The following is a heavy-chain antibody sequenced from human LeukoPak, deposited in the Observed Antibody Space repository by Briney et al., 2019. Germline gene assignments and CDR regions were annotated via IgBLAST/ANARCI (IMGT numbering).Heavy chain of an antibody. D-gene: IGHD6-19*01. J-gene: IGHJ3*02. CDR1: GGSISSSSYY. CDR2: IYYSGST. CDR3: ARLRESSGWYEGDAFDI. Sequence: SETLSLTCTVSGGSISSSSYYWGWIRQPPGKGLEWIGSIYYSGSTYYNPSPKSRVTISVDTSKNQFSLKLSSVTAADTAVYYCARLRESSGWYEGDAFDIWGQGTMVTVSS. V-gene: IGHV4-39*01.